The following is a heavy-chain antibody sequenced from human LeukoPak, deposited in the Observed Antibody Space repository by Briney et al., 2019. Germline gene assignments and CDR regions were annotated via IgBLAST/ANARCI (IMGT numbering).Heavy chain of an antibody. CDR1: GFTFSSSA. Sequence: GGSLRLSCEASGFTFSSSAMTWVRQAPGKGLEWVSSISIDVDKTYYADSVKGRVPISRDNSKTTLYLQMNSLRAEDTAVYYCAKFSRSYCSSTRCSKYFDYWGQGTLVTVSS. J-gene: IGHJ4*02. D-gene: IGHD2-2*01. CDR2: ISIDVDKT. V-gene: IGHV3-23*01. CDR3: AKFSRSYCSSTRCSKYFDY.